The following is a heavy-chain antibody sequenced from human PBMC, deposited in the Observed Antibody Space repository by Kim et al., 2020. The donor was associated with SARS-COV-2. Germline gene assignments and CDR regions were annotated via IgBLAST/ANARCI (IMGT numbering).Heavy chain of an antibody. Sequence: GRFTSSRDNSKNTLYLQMNSRRAEDTAVYYCAKDRTGYSSSWYSTRLFDYWGQGTLVTVSS. CDR3: AKDRTGYSSSWYSTRLFDY. V-gene: IGHV3-23*01. J-gene: IGHJ4*02. D-gene: IGHD6-13*01.